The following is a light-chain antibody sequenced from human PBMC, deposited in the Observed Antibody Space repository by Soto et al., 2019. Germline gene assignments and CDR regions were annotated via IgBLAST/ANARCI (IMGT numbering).Light chain of an antibody. CDR2: KAS. CDR3: QHYNDYSRT. J-gene: IGKJ1*01. Sequence: DIQMTQSPSTLSASVGDRVTITCPASQSISSWLAWYQQKPGKAPNLLIYKASSLQSGVPSRFSGSGSGTEFTLTISSLQPDDFATYYCQHYNDYSRTFGQGTKVDIK. CDR1: QSISSW. V-gene: IGKV1-5*03.